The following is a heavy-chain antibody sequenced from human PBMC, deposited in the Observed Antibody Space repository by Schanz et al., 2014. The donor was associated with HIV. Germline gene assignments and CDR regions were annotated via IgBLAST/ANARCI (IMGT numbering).Heavy chain of an antibody. CDR3: ARDVSHDSSGHYSDYYYGMDV. Sequence: QVQLVESGGGVVQPGRSLRLSCAASGFTFSTYAFHWVRQAPDKGLESVAVISYDGGNKYYADSVKGRFTISRDNSKNTLYLQMNSLRAEDTAVYYCARDVSHDSSGHYSDYYYGMDVWGQGTTVTVSS. D-gene: IGHD3-22*01. CDR1: GFTFSTYA. V-gene: IGHV3-30-3*01. CDR2: ISYDGGNK. J-gene: IGHJ6*02.